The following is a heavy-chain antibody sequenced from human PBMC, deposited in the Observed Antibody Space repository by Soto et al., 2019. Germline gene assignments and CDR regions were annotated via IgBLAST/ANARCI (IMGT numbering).Heavy chain of an antibody. J-gene: IGHJ4*02. CDR3: ARTIYGYGPRLDY. CDR2: IYYSGST. V-gene: IGHV4-59*01. D-gene: IGHD5-12*01. Sequence: SETLSLTCTVSGGSISSYYWSWIRQPPGKGLEWIGYIYYSGSTNYNPSLKSRVTISVDTSKNQFSLKLSSVTAADTAVYYCARTIYGYGPRLDYWGQGTLVTVSS. CDR1: GGSISSYY.